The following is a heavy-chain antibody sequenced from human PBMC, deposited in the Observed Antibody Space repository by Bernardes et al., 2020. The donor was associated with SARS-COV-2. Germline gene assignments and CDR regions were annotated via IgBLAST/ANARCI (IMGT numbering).Heavy chain of an antibody. CDR2: ISVSGRST. CDR3: AKMGITMVRGVIDW. J-gene: IGHJ1*01. V-gene: IGHV3-23*01. Sequence: GGSLRLSRTASGFIFSDYAMTWVRQTPGKGLEWVSAISVSGRSTYYADSVKGRFTISRDNSKNTQYLQMNSLRAEDTAVYYCAKMGITMVRGVIDWWGQGTLVTVSS. D-gene: IGHD3-10*01. CDR1: GFIFSDYA.